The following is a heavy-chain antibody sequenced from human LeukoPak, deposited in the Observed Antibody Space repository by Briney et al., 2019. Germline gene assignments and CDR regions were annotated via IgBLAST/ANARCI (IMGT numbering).Heavy chain of an antibody. CDR2: ISYDGSNK. Sequence: GGSLRLSCAASGFTFSSYAMHWVRQAPGKGLEWVAVISYDGSNKYYADSVKGRFTISRDNSKNTLYLQMNSLRAEDTAVYYCARGVGADAYWGQGTLVTVSS. J-gene: IGHJ4*02. V-gene: IGHV3-30*04. CDR1: GFTFSSYA. D-gene: IGHD1-26*01. CDR3: ARGVGADAY.